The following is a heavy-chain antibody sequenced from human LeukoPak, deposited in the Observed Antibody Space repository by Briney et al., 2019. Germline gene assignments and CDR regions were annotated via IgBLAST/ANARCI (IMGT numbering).Heavy chain of an antibody. CDR1: GGSISSSSYY. CDR2: IYYSGST. J-gene: IGHJ3*02. CDR3: ARLPHYYDSSGYYVDAFDI. Sequence: SETLSLTCTVSGGSISSSSYYWGWIRQPPGKGLEWIGSIYYSGSTYYNPSLKSRVTISVDTSKNQFSLKLSSVTAADTAVYYCARLPHYYDSSGYYVDAFDIWGQGTMVTVSS. D-gene: IGHD3-22*01. V-gene: IGHV4-39*01.